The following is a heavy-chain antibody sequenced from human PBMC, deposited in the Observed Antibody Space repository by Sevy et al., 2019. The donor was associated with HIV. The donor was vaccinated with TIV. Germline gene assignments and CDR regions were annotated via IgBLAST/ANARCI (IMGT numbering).Heavy chain of an antibody. CDR2: ISAYNGNT. CDR1: GYTFTSYG. CDR3: ARGDCTGGVCYISGGMDV. J-gene: IGHJ6*02. V-gene: IGHV1-18*01. Sequence: ASVKVSCKASGYTFTSYGISWVRQAPGQGLEWMGWISAYNGNTNYAQKLQGRVTMTTDTSTSTAYMELRSLRSDDTAVYYCARGDCTGGVCYISGGMDVWGQGTTVTVSS. D-gene: IGHD2-8*02.